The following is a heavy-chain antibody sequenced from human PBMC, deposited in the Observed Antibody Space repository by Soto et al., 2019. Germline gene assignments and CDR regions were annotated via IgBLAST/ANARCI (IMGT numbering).Heavy chain of an antibody. D-gene: IGHD3-22*01. CDR3: ASDLPPSGYPGDAFDI. Sequence: QVQLVESGGGVVQPGRSLRLSCAASGFTFSSYGMHWVRQAPGKGLEWVAVIWYDGSNKYYADSVKGRFTISRDNSKNTLYLQMNSRRAEDTAVYYCASDLPPSGYPGDAFDIWGQGTMVTVSS. CDR2: IWYDGSNK. CDR1: GFTFSSYG. J-gene: IGHJ3*02. V-gene: IGHV3-33*01.